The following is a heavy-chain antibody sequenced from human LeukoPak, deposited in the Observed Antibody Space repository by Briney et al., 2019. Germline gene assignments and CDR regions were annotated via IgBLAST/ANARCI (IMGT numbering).Heavy chain of an antibody. Sequence: PGGSLRLSCAASGFTFSSFGMHWVRQAPGKGLEWVALIWYDGTTEYYADSVKGRFTISRDNSKNTLFLQMNSLRAEDTAVYYCARGLYYYDSSGYDPNDPFDYWGQGTLVTVSS. J-gene: IGHJ4*01. V-gene: IGHV3-33*01. D-gene: IGHD3-22*01. CDR3: ARGLYYYDSSGYDPNDPFDY. CDR2: IWYDGTTE. CDR1: GFTFSSFG.